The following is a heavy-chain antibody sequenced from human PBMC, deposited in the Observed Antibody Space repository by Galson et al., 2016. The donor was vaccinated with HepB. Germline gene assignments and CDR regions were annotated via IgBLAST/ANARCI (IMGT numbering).Heavy chain of an antibody. CDR1: GFTFSDYD. J-gene: IGHJ4*02. D-gene: IGHD5-24*01. CDR2: IASTGDT. V-gene: IGHV3-13*01. Sequence: SLRLSCAASGFTFSDYDMHWVRQPAGRGLEWVSGIASTGDTYYSVSLKGRFTIARENAGNSFYLQMNLLRPEDTAVYFCTRTRPYNYDTRIFYFWGQGTQVTVSS. CDR3: TRTRPYNYDTRIFYF.